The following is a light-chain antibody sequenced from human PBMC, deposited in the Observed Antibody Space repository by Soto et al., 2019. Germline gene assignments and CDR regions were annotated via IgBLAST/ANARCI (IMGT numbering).Light chain of an antibody. V-gene: IGKV3-20*01. Sequence: EIVLTQSPGTLSLSPGERATLSCRASQSVSRSYLAWYQQKPGQASRLLIYDASTRATGIPDRFSGSASGADFALTISRLEPEDFAVYYCQQYYDSLYTFGQGTKLEI. CDR1: QSVSRSY. CDR2: DAS. J-gene: IGKJ2*01. CDR3: QQYYDSLYT.